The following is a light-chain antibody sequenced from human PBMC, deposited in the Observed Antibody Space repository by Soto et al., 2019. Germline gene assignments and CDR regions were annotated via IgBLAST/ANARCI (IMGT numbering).Light chain of an antibody. V-gene: IGKV3-20*01. CDR2: GAS. CDR3: QQYGSSPLT. J-gene: IGKJ1*01. CDR1: QSVSSSY. Sequence: EIVLTQSPGTLSLSPGERATLSCRVSQSVSSSYLAWYQQKPGQAPRLLIYGASSRATGIPDRFSGSGSGTDFTLTTSRLEPEDFAVYYCQQYGSSPLTFGQGTKVEIK.